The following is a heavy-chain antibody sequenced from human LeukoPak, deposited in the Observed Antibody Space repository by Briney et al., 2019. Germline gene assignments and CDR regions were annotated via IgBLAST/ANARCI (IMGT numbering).Heavy chain of an antibody. CDR1: GFTFSNFW. CDR2: IGTAGDT. CDR3: ARGSPLGIFDY. J-gene: IGHJ4*02. V-gene: IGHV3-13*01. D-gene: IGHD3-16*01. Sequence: GGSLRLSCVGSGFTFSNFWINWVRQPPGKGLEWVSAIGTAGDTYYPRSVKGRFTISRENAKNSLYLQMNSLRAGDTAVYYCARGSPLGIFDYWGQGTLVTVSS.